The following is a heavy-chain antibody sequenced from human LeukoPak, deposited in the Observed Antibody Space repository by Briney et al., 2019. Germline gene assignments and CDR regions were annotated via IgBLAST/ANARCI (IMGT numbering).Heavy chain of an antibody. J-gene: IGHJ4*02. V-gene: IGHV4-61*01. CDR3: AAWQTIIFDY. D-gene: IGHD5-24*01. CDR1: GGSVTSGNYH. Sequence: SETLSLTCTVSGGSVTSGNYHWTWIRQPPGKGLEWIGYISYSGSTDYNPSLRGRVTMSLDRPRNQFSLKLYSVSAADTAVYYCAAWQTIIFDYWGQGSLVTVSS. CDR2: ISYSGST.